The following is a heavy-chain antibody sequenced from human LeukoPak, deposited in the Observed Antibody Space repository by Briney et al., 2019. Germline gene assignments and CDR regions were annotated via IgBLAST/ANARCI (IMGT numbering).Heavy chain of an antibody. V-gene: IGHV1-69*05. D-gene: IGHD3-22*01. CDR3: ASSLYYYDSSGYYYVDWFDP. CDR2: IILIFGTA. CDR1: GGTFSSYA. J-gene: IGHJ5*02. Sequence: SVKVSCKASGGTFSSYAISWVRQAPGQGLEWMGGIILIFGTANYAQKFQGRVTITTDESTSTAYMELSSLRSEDTAVYYCASSLYYYDSSGYYYVDWFDPWGQGTLVTVSS.